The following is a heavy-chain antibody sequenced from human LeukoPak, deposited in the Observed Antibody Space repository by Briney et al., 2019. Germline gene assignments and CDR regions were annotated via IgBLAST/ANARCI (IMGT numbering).Heavy chain of an antibody. CDR3: ARVWLRDYMDV. CDR1: GFTCRSYA. Sequence: GGSLRLSCAVSGFTCRSYAMNWVRQAPGKGLEWVAAITADGGSTHYTTSVKGRFIISRDTPKNTLSLQMNNLRVEDTPVYFCARVWLRDYMDVWGEGTTVSVSS. CDR2: ITADGGST. D-gene: IGHD5-12*01. J-gene: IGHJ6*03. V-gene: IGHV3-23*01.